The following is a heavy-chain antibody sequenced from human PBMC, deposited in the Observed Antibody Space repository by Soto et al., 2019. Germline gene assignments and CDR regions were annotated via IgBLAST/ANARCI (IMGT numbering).Heavy chain of an antibody. CDR2: IWYDGSNK. CDR1: GFTFSSYC. V-gene: IGHV3-33*01. J-gene: IGHJ6*02. Sequence: QVQLVESGGGVVQPGRSLRLSCAASGFTFSSYCMHWVRQAPGKGLEWVAVIWYDGSNKYYADSVKGRFTISRDNSKNTLYLQMNSLRAEDTAVYYCARDRVVAATTYYGMDVWGQGTTVTVSS. CDR3: ARDRVVAATTYYGMDV. D-gene: IGHD2-15*01.